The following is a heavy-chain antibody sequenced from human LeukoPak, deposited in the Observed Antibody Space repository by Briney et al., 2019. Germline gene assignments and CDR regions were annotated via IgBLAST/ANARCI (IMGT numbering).Heavy chain of an antibody. Sequence: GGSLRLSCAASGFTFSSYSMNWVRQAPGKGLEWVAVISYDGSNKYYADSVKRRFTISRDNSKNTLYLQMNSLRAEDTAVYYCANEAGRALRENYWGQGTLVTVSS. J-gene: IGHJ4*02. CDR2: ISYDGSNK. CDR3: ANEAGRALRENY. CDR1: GFTFSSYS. V-gene: IGHV3-30*18. D-gene: IGHD6-19*01.